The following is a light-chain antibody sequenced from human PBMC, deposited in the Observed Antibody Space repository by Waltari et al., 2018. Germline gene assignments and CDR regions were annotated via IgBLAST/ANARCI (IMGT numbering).Light chain of an antibody. CDR2: DAS. J-gene: IGKJ1*01. CDR1: QTVSRS. Sequence: EIVLTQSPATLSLYPGERATLSCRASQTVSRSLVWYRHKPGQPPRLLIYDASKRASGVPARFSGSGSGTDFTLTISSLEPEDSAVFYCQQGSNWPTTFGQGTKVEIK. V-gene: IGKV3-11*01. CDR3: QQGSNWPTT.